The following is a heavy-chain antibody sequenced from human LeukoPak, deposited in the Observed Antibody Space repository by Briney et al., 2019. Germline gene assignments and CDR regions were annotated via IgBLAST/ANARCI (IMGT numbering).Heavy chain of an antibody. D-gene: IGHD3-22*01. CDR2: ISHDAKST. CDR3: AKDGGNYYDTAGNHLMRSYMDV. J-gene: IGHJ6*04. Sequence: PSETLSLTCAVYGGSFSGYYWSWIRQPPGKGLEWVTVISHDAKSTYHVDSVKGRFTISRDNSKNTLYLQMNSLRAEDTAVYYCAKDGGNYYDTAGNHLMRSYMDVWGKGTTVTVSS. CDR1: GGSFSGYY. V-gene: IGHV3-30*18.